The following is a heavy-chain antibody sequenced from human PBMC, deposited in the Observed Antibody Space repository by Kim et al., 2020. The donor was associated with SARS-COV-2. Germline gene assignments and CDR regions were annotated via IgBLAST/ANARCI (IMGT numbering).Heavy chain of an antibody. CDR1: GDSVSSNSAA. V-gene: IGHV6-1*01. CDR2: TYYRSKWYN. J-gene: IGHJ4*02. CDR3: AREEDIVGATSYFGFDY. D-gene: IGHD1-26*01. Sequence: SQTLSLTCAISGDSVSSNSAAWNWIRQSPSRGLEWLGRTYYRSKWYNDYAVSVKSRITINPDTSKNQFSLQLNSVTPEDTAVYYCAREEDIVGATSYFGFDYWGQGPLVTVSS.